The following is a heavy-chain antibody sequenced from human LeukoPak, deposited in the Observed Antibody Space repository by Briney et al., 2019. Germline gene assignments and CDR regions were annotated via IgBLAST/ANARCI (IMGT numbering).Heavy chain of an antibody. V-gene: IGHV3-21*01. CDR2: ITHSADRT. Sequence: KSGGSLRLSCAASGFSFSRYSMGWVRQAPGKGLEWVSSITHSADRTFHAESVRGRFTISRDNAENSVLLEMSNLRAEDTAVYYCVRLGMVVAATPQHKTDSSDAFDIWGQGTMVTVSS. CDR1: GFSFSRYS. D-gene: IGHD2-15*01. J-gene: IGHJ3*02. CDR3: VRLGMVVAATPQHKTDSSDAFDI.